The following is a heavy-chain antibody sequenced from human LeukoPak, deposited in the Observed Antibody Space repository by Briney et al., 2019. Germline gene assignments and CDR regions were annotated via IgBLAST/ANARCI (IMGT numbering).Heavy chain of an antibody. CDR1: GGSISSRSYY. Sequence: NPSETLSLTCTVSGGSISSRSYYWGWIRQPPGKGLEWIGSIYYSGSTYYNSSLKSRVTISVDTSKNQFSLKLSSVTAADTAVYYCARVVTYYYYYMDVWGKGTTVTVSS. CDR2: IYYSGST. CDR3: ARVVTYYYYYMDV. D-gene: IGHD2-21*02. J-gene: IGHJ6*03. V-gene: IGHV4-39*01.